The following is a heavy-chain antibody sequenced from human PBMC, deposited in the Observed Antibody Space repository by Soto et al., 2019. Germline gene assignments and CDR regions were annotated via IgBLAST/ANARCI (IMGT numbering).Heavy chain of an antibody. CDR1: GYTFTGYY. Sequence: QVQLVQSGAEVKKPGASVKVSCKASGYTFTGYYMHWVRQAPGQGLEWMGWSNTNSGGTNYAQKFQGWVTMTRDTSSRTAYMGRSRLRSDDPAVYYCARAPHFWSGYSGGYGMDVWGQGTTVTVSS. J-gene: IGHJ6*02. V-gene: IGHV1-2*04. CDR3: ARAPHFWSGYSGGYGMDV. D-gene: IGHD3-3*01. CDR2: SNTNSGGT.